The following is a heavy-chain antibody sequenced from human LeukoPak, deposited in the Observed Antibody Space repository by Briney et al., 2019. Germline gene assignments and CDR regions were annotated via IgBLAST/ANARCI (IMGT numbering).Heavy chain of an antibody. J-gene: IGHJ4*02. Sequence: KTGGSLRLSCAASGFTFSSYSMNWVRQAPGKGLEWVSSISSSSSYIYYADSVKGRFTISRDNAKNSLYLQMNSLRAEDTAVYYCARAQAPNAIAVAGGDYWGQGTLVTVSS. CDR2: ISSSSSYI. CDR3: ARAQAPNAIAVAGGDY. D-gene: IGHD6-19*01. CDR1: GFTFSSYS. V-gene: IGHV3-21*01.